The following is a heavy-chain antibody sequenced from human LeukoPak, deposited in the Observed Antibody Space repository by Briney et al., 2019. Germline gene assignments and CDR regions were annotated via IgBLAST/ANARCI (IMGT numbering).Heavy chain of an antibody. CDR3: ARRGGSYYYFDY. V-gene: IGHV1-2*06. CDR1: GYTFTGYY. Sequence: ASVKVSCKASGYTFTGYYMHWVRQAPGQGLEWMGRINPNSGGTNYAQKFQGRVTMTRDTSISTAYVELSRLRSDDTAVYYCARRGGSYYYFDYWGQGTLVTVSP. J-gene: IGHJ4*02. CDR2: INPNSGGT. D-gene: IGHD1-26*01.